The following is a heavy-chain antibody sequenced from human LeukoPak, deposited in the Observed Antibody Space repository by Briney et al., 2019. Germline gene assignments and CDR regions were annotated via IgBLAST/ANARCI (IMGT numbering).Heavy chain of an antibody. CDR2: ISSSSSSI. CDR3: ARAMYYFEY. Sequence: GGSLRLSCAASGFIFSSYSMNWVRQAPGKGLEWVSSISSSSSSIYYADSVKGRFTISRDNAKNSLYLQMNSLRDEDTAVYSCARAMYYFEYWGQGTLVTVSS. V-gene: IGHV3-48*02. CDR1: GFIFSSYS. J-gene: IGHJ4*02.